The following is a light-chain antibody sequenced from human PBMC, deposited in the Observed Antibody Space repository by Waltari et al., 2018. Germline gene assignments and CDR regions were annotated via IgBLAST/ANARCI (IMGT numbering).Light chain of an antibody. CDR2: GAS. CDR3: QQYGGSSVT. V-gene: IGKV3-20*01. J-gene: IGKJ4*01. Sequence: EIVLTQSPGTLSFFPGERVTLACRASQTISCSWLTWYQQKPGQAPRLVIYGASIRDTGIPDRFSGSGSGTDFTLTISRLEPDDFAVYYCQQYGGSSVTFGGGTKVEIK. CDR1: QTISCSW.